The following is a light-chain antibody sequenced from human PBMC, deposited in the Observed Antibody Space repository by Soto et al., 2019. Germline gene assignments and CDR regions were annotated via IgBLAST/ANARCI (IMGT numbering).Light chain of an antibody. CDR1: QTISSW. CDR2: KAS. CDR3: QHYNSYSEA. Sequence: DSQMAESGSSVDLAGRGRINITCRASQTISSWLAWYQQKPGKAPKLLIYKASTLKSGVPSRFSGSGSGTEFTLTFSSLQPDDFATYYCQHYNSYSEAFGQGTKVE. V-gene: IGKV1-5*03. J-gene: IGKJ1*01.